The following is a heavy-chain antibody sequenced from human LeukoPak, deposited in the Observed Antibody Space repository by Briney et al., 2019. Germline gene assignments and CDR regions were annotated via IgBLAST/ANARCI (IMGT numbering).Heavy chain of an antibody. CDR3: ARVGWALLLPWLDP. V-gene: IGHV1-18*01. CDR1: GYTFTSYG. CDR2: ISAYNGNT. J-gene: IGHJ5*02. Sequence: ASVKVSCKASGYTFTSYGISWVRQAPGQGLEWMGWISAYNGNTNYAQKLQGRVTMTTDTSTSTAYMELRRLRSDGTAVYYCARVGWALLLPWLDPWGQEPWSPSPQ. D-gene: IGHD1-26*01.